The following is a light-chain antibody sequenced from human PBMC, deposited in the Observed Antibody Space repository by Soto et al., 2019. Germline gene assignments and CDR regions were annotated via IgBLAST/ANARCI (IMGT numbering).Light chain of an antibody. V-gene: IGLV6-57*04. CDR3: QSNDSSTPYV. Sequence: NFMLTQPHSVSESPGKTVTISCTRSSGSIASNYVQWYQQRPGSAPTTVIYEDNQRPSGVPDRFSGSIDSSSNSASLTISGLKTEDEADYYCQSNDSSTPYVFGTGTKVTVL. CDR2: EDN. J-gene: IGLJ1*01. CDR1: SGSIASNY.